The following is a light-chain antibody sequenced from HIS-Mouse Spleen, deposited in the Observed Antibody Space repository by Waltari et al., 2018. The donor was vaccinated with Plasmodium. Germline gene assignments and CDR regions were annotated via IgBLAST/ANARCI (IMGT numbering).Light chain of an antibody. V-gene: IGKV3-15*01. CDR3: QQYNNWSFT. Sequence: EIVMTQSPATLSVSPGERATLSCRASQSVSSNLAWNQQKPGQAPRLLIYGASTRATGFPARFSCSGSGTEFTLTISSLQSEDFAVYYCQQYNNWSFTFGPGTKVDIK. CDR1: QSVSSN. CDR2: GAS. J-gene: IGKJ3*01.